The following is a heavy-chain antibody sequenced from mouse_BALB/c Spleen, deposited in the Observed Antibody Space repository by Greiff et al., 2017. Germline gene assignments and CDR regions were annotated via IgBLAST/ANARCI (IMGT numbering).Heavy chain of an antibody. CDR2: IWSGGST. CDR3: ARNKERTLYWYFDV. Sequence: VKVVESGPGLVQPSQSLSITCTVSGFSLTSYGVHWVRQSPGKGLEWLGVIWSGGSTDYNAAFISRLSISKDNSKSQVFFKMNSLQADDTAIYYCARNKERTLYWYFDVWGAGTTVTVSS. CDR1: GFSLTSYG. J-gene: IGHJ1*01. V-gene: IGHV2-4-1*01. D-gene: IGHD1-3*01.